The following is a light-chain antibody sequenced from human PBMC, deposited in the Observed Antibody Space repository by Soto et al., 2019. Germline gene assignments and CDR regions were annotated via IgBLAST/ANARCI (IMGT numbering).Light chain of an antibody. CDR3: QQYGRTPLT. CDR2: DAS. J-gene: IGKJ4*01. Sequence: EIVLKQSPDTLSLSPGERATLSCRASQSVRSNYLAWYQQKPGQAPRFLIYDASSRATGIPDRFSGSGSGTDFTLTISRPEPEDFAVYYCQQYGRTPLTFGGGTKVDIK. CDR1: QSVRSNY. V-gene: IGKV3-20*01.